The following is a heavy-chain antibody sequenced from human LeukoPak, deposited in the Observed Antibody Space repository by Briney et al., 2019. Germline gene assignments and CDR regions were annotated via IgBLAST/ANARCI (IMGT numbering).Heavy chain of an antibody. CDR2: VYYNGGT. J-gene: IGHJ4*02. CDR1: GASVSSGSYY. CDR3: SRCGYYSKTLDY. D-gene: IGHD3-22*01. V-gene: IGHV4-61*01. Sequence: PSETLSLTCTVSGASVSSGSYYWSWMRQPPGKGLEWIGYVYYNGGTKYNPSLKRRVTISIDTSKKQFSLKLNSVTAADTALYYCSRCGYYSKTLDYWGQGTLVSVSS.